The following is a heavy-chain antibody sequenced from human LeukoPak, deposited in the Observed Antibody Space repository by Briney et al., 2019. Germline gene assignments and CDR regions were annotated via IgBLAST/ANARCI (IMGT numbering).Heavy chain of an antibody. Sequence: GGSLRLSCAASGFTFSHLAMYWVRQAPGKGLECVSLISDDTYTKYYADSVKGRFIISRDNSKNMLYLQMNGLGTDDSALYYCTVATEATFDYWGQGSLVTVSS. J-gene: IGHJ4*02. D-gene: IGHD5-12*01. CDR2: ISDDTYTK. CDR3: TVATEATFDY. V-gene: IGHV3-30*04. CDR1: GFTFSHLA.